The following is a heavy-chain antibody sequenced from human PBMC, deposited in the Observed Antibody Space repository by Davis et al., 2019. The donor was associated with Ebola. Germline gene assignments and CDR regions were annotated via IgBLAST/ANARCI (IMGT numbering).Heavy chain of an antibody. V-gene: IGHV4-4*02. CDR3: ARQGYNWNSLYYYYGMDV. Sequence: SETLSLTCAVSGGSISSSNWWRWVRQPPGKGLEWIGEIYHSGSTNYNPSLKSRVTISVDTSKNQFSLKLSSVTAADTAVYYCARQGYNWNSLYYYYGMDVWGKGTTVTVSS. J-gene: IGHJ6*04. D-gene: IGHD1-7*01. CDR2: IYHSGST. CDR1: GGSISSSNW.